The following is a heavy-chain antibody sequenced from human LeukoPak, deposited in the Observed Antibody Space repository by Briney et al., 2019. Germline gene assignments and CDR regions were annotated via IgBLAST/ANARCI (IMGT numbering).Heavy chain of an antibody. CDR3: ARGSMGRTTGPHYD. D-gene: IGHD1-26*01. CDR2: ITSNSYI. Sequence: GGSLRLSCAASGFTFSDFSMSWVRQAPGRGLEWVSVITSNSYIFDADSVKGRFTISRDNDKKSLYLQMNSLRAEDTAVYYCARGSMGRTTGPHYDWGRGTLVTVSS. J-gene: IGHJ4*02. V-gene: IGHV3-21*01. CDR1: GFTFSDFS.